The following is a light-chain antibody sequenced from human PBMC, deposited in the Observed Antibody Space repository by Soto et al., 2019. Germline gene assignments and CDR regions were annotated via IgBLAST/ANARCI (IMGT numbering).Light chain of an antibody. V-gene: IGLV2-14*03. J-gene: IGLJ1*01. Sequence: QQHPGKAPELMIYNVYDRPSGISYRFSGSKSGNTASLTISGLQGEDEADYYCSAYTVIRPEAFGTGA. CDR3: SAYTVIRPEA. CDR2: NVY.